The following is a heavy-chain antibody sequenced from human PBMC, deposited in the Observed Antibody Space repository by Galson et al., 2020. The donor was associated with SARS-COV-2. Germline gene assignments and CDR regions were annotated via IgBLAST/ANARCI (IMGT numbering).Heavy chain of an antibody. V-gene: IGHV4-4*07. D-gene: IGHD3-10*01. Sequence: ASATLSLTCTVSGGYISSYYWSWIRQPAGKGLERIGRIYTSGSTNYNPSLKSRVTMSVDTSKNQFSLKLSSVTAADTAVYYCARDFRNYGSGSLRWFDPWGQGTLVTVSS. CDR1: GGYISSYY. CDR3: ARDFRNYGSGSLRWFDP. CDR2: IYTSGST. J-gene: IGHJ5*02.